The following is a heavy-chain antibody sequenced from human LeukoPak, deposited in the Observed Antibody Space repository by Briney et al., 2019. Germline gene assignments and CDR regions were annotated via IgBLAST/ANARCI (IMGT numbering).Heavy chain of an antibody. D-gene: IGHD3-22*01. CDR3: AWGYHDSSGYYRED. CDR1: GYTFTCYG. J-gene: IGHJ4*02. CDR2: ISAYNGNT. V-gene: IGHV1-18*01. Sequence: ASVKVSCKASGYTFTCYGISWVRQAPGQGLEWMGWISAYNGNTNYAQKFQGRVTMTRDTSISTAYMELSRLRSDDTAVYYCAWGYHDSSGYYREDWGQGTLVTVSS.